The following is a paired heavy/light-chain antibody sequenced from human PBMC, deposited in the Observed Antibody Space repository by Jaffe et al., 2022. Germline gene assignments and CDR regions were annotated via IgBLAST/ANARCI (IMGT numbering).Light chain of an antibody. CDR2: DVS. V-gene: IGLV2-14*03. CDR1: TTDIGNYDH. Sequence: QSGLTQPASVSGSPGQSITISCSGATTDIGNYDHVAWYQQHPDKAPQLIIYDVSHRPSGVSDRYSGSKSGNTASLTISGLRAEDEADYYCSSYSVVTTLIFGGGTKLTVL. CDR3: SSYSVVTTLI. J-gene: IGLJ2*01.
Heavy chain of an antibody. Sequence: QVQLVESGGGLVKPGGSLRLSCGASGFTFSDYFMAWIRQAPGKGLEWVGYISSIGATTYYPKSVKGRFTISRDNADNSLSLRMNSLRPEDTAMYYCARARDCRGGDCNFNWYFDMWGRGTLVTVSS. J-gene: IGHJ2*01. CDR2: ISSIGATT. CDR1: GFTFSDYF. V-gene: IGHV3-11*01. CDR3: ARARDCRGGDCNFNWYFDM. D-gene: IGHD2-21*02.